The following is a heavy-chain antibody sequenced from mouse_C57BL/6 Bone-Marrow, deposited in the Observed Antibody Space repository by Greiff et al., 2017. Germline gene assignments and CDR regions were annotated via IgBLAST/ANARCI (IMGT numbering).Heavy chain of an antibody. J-gene: IGHJ1*03. CDR2: IDPANGNT. D-gene: IGHD3-2*02. CDR3: ARSSSGSDFDV. V-gene: IGHV14-3*01. Sequence: VQLQQSMAELVRPGASVKLSCTASGFNIQYTYMHWVKQWPEQGLEWIGRIDPANGNTKYAPKFQGKATITADTSSNTAYLQLSSLTSEDTAIYYCARSSSGSDFDVWGTGTTVTVSS. CDR1: GFNIQYTY.